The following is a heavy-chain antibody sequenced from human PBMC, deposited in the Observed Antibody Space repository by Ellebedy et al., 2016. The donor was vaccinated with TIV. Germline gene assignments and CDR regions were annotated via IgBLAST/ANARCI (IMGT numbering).Heavy chain of an antibody. V-gene: IGHV4-34*01. CDR1: GGSFSGYY. CDR3: ASGPNQYFFDY. J-gene: IGHJ4*02. CDR2: INHSGSA. D-gene: IGHD1-14*01. Sequence: SETLSLTCAVYGGSFSGYYWSWIRQPPGKGLEWIGEINHSGSANYNPSLKSRVTMSVDTSGNQFSLKLSSVTAADTAVYYCASGPNQYFFDYWGQGTLVTVSS.